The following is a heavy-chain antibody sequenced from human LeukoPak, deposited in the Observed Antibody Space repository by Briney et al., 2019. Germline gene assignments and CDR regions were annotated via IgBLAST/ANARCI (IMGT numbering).Heavy chain of an antibody. CDR2: IYSGGST. J-gene: IGHJ6*02. D-gene: IGHD3-10*01. V-gene: IGHV3-53*04. CDR1: GFTFSSYA. CDR3: ARDRGYGMDV. Sequence: GGSLRLSCAASGFTFSSYAMSWVRQAPGKGLEWVSVIYSGGSTYYADSVKGRFTISRHNSKNTLYLQMNSLRAEDTAVYYCARDRGYGMDVWGQGTTDTVSS.